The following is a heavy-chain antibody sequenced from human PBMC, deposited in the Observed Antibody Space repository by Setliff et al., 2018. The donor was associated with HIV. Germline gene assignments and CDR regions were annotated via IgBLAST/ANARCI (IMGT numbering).Heavy chain of an antibody. CDR1: GFTFSKYA. J-gene: IGHJ4*02. D-gene: IGHD2-21*01. V-gene: IGHV3-30*02. Sequence: GGSLRLSCKASGFTFSKYAMHWVRQAPGEGLQWVAYIRYDGSDEDYADSVKGRFTISRDNSENTLYLQMNSLRGDDTAVYYCVRDGARLDYWGQGTQVTVSS. CDR3: VRDGARLDY. CDR2: IRYDGSDE.